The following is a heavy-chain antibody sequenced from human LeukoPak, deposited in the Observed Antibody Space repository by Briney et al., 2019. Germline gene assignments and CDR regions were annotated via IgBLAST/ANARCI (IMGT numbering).Heavy chain of an antibody. CDR1: GFAFDDYA. V-gene: IGHV3-9*01. D-gene: IGHD3-10*01. Sequence: GGSLRLSCAASGFAFDDYAMHWVRQAPGKGLEWVSGISWNSGSIGYADSVKGRFTISRDNAKNSLYLQMNSLRAEDTALYYCAKDLTVRGALGGLGFDYWGQGTLVTVSS. CDR3: AKDLTVRGALGGLGFDY. CDR2: ISWNSGSI. J-gene: IGHJ4*02.